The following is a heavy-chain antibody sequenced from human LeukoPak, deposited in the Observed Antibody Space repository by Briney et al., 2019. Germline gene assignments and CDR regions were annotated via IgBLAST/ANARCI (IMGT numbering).Heavy chain of an antibody. CDR3: ARDRGYSRGVFDY. D-gene: IGHD5-12*01. CDR1: GYTFTSYA. V-gene: IGHV1-2*02. CDR2: INPNSGGT. Sequence: GASVKVSCKASGYTFTSYAMNWVRQAPGQGLEWMGWINPNSGGTNYAQKVQGRVTMTRDTSISTAYMELSRLRSDDTAVYYCARDRGYSRGVFDYWGQGTLVTVSS. J-gene: IGHJ4*02.